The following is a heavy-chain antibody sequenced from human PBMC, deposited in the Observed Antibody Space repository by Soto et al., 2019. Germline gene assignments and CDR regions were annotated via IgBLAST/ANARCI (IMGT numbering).Heavy chain of an antibody. CDR2: INPYNGNT. CDR3: ARGCIAVTTHLCY. Sequence: ASVKVSCKASGYTFTGYYMHWVLQAPGQGLEWMGWINPYNGNTKFAQKLQDRVTMTTATSTSTAYMELASLRSDDTAVYYCARGCIAVTTHLCYWGQGTLVTVSS. J-gene: IGHJ4*02. V-gene: IGHV1-18*04. D-gene: IGHD4-17*01. CDR1: GYTFTGYY.